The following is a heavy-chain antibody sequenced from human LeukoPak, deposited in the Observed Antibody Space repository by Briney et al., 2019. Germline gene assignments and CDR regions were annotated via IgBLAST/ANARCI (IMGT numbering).Heavy chain of an antibody. V-gene: IGHV4-39*01. D-gene: IGHD3-22*01. Sequence: SETLSLTCTVSGGSISSSSYYWGWIRQPPGKGLEWIGSIYYSGSTYYNPSLKSRVTISVDTSKNQFSLKLSSVTAADTAVYYCARRPGGYYDSSGYFDYWGQGTLVTVSS. CDR1: GGSISSSSYY. CDR3: ARRPGGYYDSSGYFDY. CDR2: IYYSGST. J-gene: IGHJ4*02.